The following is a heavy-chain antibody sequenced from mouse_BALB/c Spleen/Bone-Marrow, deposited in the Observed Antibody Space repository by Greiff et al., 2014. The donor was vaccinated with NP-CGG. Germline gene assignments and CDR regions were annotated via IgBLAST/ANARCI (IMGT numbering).Heavy chain of an antibody. CDR2: IWSGGGT. J-gene: IGHJ1*01. V-gene: IGHV2-2*02. CDR3: ARKGYTGYFDV. CDR1: GLSLTTYG. Sequence: VKLMESGPGLVKPSQSLSITCTVSGLSLTTYGLHWVRQSPGKGLEWLGVIWSGGGTDYNAAFISRLIITKDNSKSQVFFKMNSLQTNDTAMYYCARKGYTGYFDVWGAGTTVTVSS. D-gene: IGHD2-2*01.